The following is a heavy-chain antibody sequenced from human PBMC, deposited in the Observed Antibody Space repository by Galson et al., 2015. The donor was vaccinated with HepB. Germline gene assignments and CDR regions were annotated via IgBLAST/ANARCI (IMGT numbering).Heavy chain of an antibody. CDR1: GYTFTSYG. D-gene: IGHD4-17*01. J-gene: IGHJ3*02. CDR3: ARVVGDYGDFAFDI. Sequence: SVKVSCKASGYTFTSYGISWVRQAPGQGLEWMGWISAYNGNTNYAQKLQGRVTMTTDTSTSTAYMELRSLRSDDTAVYYCARVVGDYGDFAFDIWGQGTMVTVSS. CDR2: ISAYNGNT. V-gene: IGHV1-18*01.